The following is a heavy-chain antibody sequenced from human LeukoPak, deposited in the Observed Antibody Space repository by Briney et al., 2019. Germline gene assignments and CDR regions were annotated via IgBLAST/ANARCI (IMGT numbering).Heavy chain of an antibody. V-gene: IGHV4-38-2*02. CDR2: IYHSGST. J-gene: IGHJ4*02. CDR3: ARVTSGLDFDY. Sequence: TSETLSLTCTVSGYSISSGYYWGWIRQPPGKGLEWIGSIYHSGSTYYNPSLKSRVTISVDTSKNQFSLKLSSVTAADTAVYYCARVTSGLDFDYWGQGTLVTVSS. CDR1: GYSISSGYY.